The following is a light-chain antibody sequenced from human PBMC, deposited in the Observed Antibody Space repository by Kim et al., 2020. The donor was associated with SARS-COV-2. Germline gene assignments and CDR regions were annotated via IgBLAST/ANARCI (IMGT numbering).Light chain of an antibody. CDR1: SSDVGGYNF. J-gene: IGLJ2*01. V-gene: IGLV2-11*01. CDR2: DVI. CDR3: CSYAGSYTWL. Sequence: QSALTQPRSVSGSPGQSVIISCTGTSSDVGGYNFVSWYQQHPGKAPKLMIYDVIERPSGIPDRFSASKSGNTASLAISGLQAEDEADYYCCSYAGSYTWLFGGGTQLTVL.